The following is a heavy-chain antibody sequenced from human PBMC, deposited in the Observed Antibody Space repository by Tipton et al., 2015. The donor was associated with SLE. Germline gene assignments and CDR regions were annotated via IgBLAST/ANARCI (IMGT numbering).Heavy chain of an antibody. V-gene: IGHV3-13*01. Sequence: SLRLSCAASGLTLSSYDMPWVRQVPGKGLEWVSGISTAGDTNSPGSVKGRITLSRDTAENSVYLQMNSLSAGDTAVYYCAREMGTPGNWYFDLWGRGTLVTVSS. D-gene: IGHD7-27*01. CDR3: AREMGTPGNWYFDL. CDR1: GLTLSSYD. J-gene: IGHJ2*01. CDR2: ISTAGDT.